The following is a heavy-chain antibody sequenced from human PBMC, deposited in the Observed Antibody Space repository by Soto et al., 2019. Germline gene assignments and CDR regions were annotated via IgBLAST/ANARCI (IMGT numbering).Heavy chain of an antibody. V-gene: IGHV4-61*01. J-gene: IGHJ4*02. CDR2: IYYSGST. D-gene: IGHD3-22*01. CDR1: GGSVSNSSFY. CDR3: ARVRSSGYYGLLDY. Sequence: SETLSLTCAVSGGSVSNSSFYWSWIRQPPGERLEWIGNIYYSGSTNYNPSLKSRVTISVHTSKNQFSLKLTSVTAADTAVYYCARVRSSGYYGLLDYWGQGTLVTVSS.